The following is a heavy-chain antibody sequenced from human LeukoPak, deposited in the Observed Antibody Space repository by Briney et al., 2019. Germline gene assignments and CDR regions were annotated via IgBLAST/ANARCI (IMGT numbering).Heavy chain of an antibody. CDR1: GFTFSSYG. D-gene: IGHD3-16*01. Sequence: GGSLRLSCAASGFTFSSYGMHWVRQAPGKGLEWVAVISYDGSNKYYADSVKGRFTISRDNSKNTLYLQMNSLRAEDTAVYYCAKGYLSFWVFDYWGQGTLVTVSS. J-gene: IGHJ4*02. CDR2: ISYDGSNK. CDR3: AKGYLSFWVFDY. V-gene: IGHV3-30*18.